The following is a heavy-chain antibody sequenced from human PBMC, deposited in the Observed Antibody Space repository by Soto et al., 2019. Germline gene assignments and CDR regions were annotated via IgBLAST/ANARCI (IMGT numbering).Heavy chain of an antibody. Sequence: GGSLRLSCAASGFTFSSYGMHWVRQAPGKGLEWVAVISYDGSNKYYADSVKGRFTISRDNSKNTLYLQMNSLRAEDTAVYYCAKLSLAAAGHFDYWGQGTLVTVSS. CDR1: GFTFSSYG. V-gene: IGHV3-30*18. D-gene: IGHD6-13*01. CDR2: ISYDGSNK. CDR3: AKLSLAAAGHFDY. J-gene: IGHJ4*02.